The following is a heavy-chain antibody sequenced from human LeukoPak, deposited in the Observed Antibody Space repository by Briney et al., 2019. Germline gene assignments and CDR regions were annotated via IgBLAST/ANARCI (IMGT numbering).Heavy chain of an antibody. V-gene: IGHV4-39*07. CDR2: IYYSGST. J-gene: IGHJ4*02. Sequence: SETLSLTCTVSGGSISSSSYYWGWIRQPPGKGLEWIGSIYYSGSTYYNPSLKSRVTISVDTSKNQFSLKLSSVTAADTAVYYCARDRRGYSLQWGQGTLVTVSS. D-gene: IGHD5-18*01. CDR1: GGSISSSSYY. CDR3: ARDRRGYSLQ.